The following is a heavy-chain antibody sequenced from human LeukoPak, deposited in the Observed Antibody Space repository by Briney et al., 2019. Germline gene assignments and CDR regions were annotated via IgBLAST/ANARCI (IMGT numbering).Heavy chain of an antibody. V-gene: IGHV1-18*01. Sequence: GASVKVSCKASGYTFNNYGISWVRQAPGQGLELMGWISAYNGNTNYAQKLQGRVTTTTDTSTSTAYMELSSLRSEDTAVYYCVRDNSSWSKANWLDPWGQGTLVIVSS. D-gene: IGHD6-13*01. CDR2: ISAYNGNT. CDR1: GYTFNNYG. J-gene: IGHJ5*02. CDR3: VRDNSSWSKANWLDP.